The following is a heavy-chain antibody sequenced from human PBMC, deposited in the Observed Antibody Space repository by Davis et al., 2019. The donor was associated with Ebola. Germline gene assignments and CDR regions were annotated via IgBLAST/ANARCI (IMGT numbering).Heavy chain of an antibody. D-gene: IGHD1-14*01. J-gene: IGHJ4*02. Sequence: WVRQAPGKGLEWIGSIYYSGNTYYNPSLKSRVTISVDTSKNQFSLKLSSVTAADTAVYYCARGIRWGQGTLVTVSS. CDR3: ARGIR. V-gene: IGHV4-39*01. CDR2: IYYSGNT.